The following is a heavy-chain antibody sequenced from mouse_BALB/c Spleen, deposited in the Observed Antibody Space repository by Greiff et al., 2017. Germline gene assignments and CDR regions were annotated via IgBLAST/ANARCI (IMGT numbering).Heavy chain of an antibody. CDR3: ARYQGLYAMDY. J-gene: IGHJ4*01. D-gene: IGHD3-2*02. CDR2: IYPGDGDT. CDR1: GYAFSSSW. Sequence: VQLQQSGPELVKPGASVKISCKASGYAFSSSWMNWVKQRPGQGLEWIGRIYPGDGDTNYNGKFKGKATLTADKSSSTAYMQLSSLTSVDSAVYFCARYQGLYAMDYWGQGTSVTVSS. V-gene: IGHV1-82*01.